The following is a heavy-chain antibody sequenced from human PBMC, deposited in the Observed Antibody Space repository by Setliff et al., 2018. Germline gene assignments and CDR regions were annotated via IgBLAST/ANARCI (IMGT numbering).Heavy chain of an antibody. Sequence: SETLSLTCAISDASIGGSGYYWGWIRQPPGKGPEWIGNIHYSGSTNYNPSLKSRVTISVDTSKNQFSLKLSSVTAADTAVYYCAREGGGNSGGFDYWGQGTLVTVSS. V-gene: IGHV4-39*07. D-gene: IGHD2-21*02. J-gene: IGHJ4*02. CDR1: DASIGGSGYY. CDR3: AREGGGNSGGFDY. CDR2: IHYSGST.